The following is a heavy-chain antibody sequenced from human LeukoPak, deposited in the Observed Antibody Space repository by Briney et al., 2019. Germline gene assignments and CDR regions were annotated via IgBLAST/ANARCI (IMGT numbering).Heavy chain of an antibody. CDR1: GGSISSFY. CDR3: ARKGATTYYFEY. D-gene: IGHD5-24*01. Sequence: PSETLSLTCTVSGGSISSFYWSWIRQPPGKGLEWIGYIYHSGSTYYNPSLKSRVTISVDTSKNQFSLNLSSVTAADTAVYYCARKGATTYYFEYWGQGTLVTVSS. V-gene: IGHV4-59*06. J-gene: IGHJ4*02. CDR2: IYHSGST.